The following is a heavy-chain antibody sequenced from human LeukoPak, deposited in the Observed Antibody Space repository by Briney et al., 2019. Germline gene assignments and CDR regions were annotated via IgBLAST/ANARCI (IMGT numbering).Heavy chain of an antibody. J-gene: IGHJ4*02. D-gene: IGHD3-22*01. Sequence: NGGYTYYADSVQGRFTISRDNPKSTLCLQMNSLRAEDTAVYYCAKDFYDNSGSRYDYWGQGTLVTVSS. CDR3: AKDFYDNSGSRYDY. CDR2: NGGYT. V-gene: IGHV3-23*01.